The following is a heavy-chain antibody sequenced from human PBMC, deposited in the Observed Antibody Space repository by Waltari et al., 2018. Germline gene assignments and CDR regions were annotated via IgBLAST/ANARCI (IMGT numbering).Heavy chain of an antibody. CDR1: GGTFSSYA. Sequence: QVQLVQSGAEVKKPGSSVKVSCKASGGTFSSYAISWVRQAPGQGLEWMGGIIPIFGTANYAQKFQGRVTITADESTSTAYMELSSLRSEDTAVYYCARERMGDDYGDYWSWFDPWGQGTLVTVSS. V-gene: IGHV1-69*12. CDR3: ARERMGDDYGDYWSWFDP. J-gene: IGHJ5*02. CDR2: IIPIFGTA. D-gene: IGHD4-17*01.